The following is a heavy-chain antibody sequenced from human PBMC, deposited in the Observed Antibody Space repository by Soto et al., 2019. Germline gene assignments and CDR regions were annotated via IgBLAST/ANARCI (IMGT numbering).Heavy chain of an antibody. CDR1: GFTFSDYY. D-gene: IGHD3-3*01. V-gene: IGHV3-11*01. Sequence: RLSCAASGFTFSDYYMSWIRQAPGKGLEWASYISSSGSTIYYADSVKGRFTISRDNAKNSLYLQMNSLRAEDTAVYYCAGSITIFGVVIFTFDPWGQGTLVTVSS. CDR2: ISSSGSTI. J-gene: IGHJ5*02. CDR3: AGSITIFGVVIFTFDP.